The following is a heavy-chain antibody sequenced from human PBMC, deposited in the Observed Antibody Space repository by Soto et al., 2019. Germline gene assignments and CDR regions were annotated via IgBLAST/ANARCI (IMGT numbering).Heavy chain of an antibody. J-gene: IGHJ3*02. CDR2: ITYNGDTI. CDR1: GFTFSDYY. CDR3: ARLRPTNTGGTFDI. Sequence: QVQLVESGGGLVKPGGSLRLSCAASGFTFSDYYMTWIRQAPGKGLEWLSYITYNGDTIYYADCVKGRFTISRDNAHNSLYLEMNSLRAVDTAIYYCARLRPTNTGGTFDIWGQGTMVTVSS. V-gene: IGHV3-11*01. D-gene: IGHD3-16*01.